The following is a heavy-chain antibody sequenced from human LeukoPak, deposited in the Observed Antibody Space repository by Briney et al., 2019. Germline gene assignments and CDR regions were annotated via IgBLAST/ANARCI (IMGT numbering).Heavy chain of an antibody. CDR1: GGSISSSSYY. D-gene: IGHD5-12*01. V-gene: IGHV4-39*07. J-gene: IGHJ6*03. CDR2: IYYSGST. Sequence: SETLSLTCTVSGGSISSSSYYWGWIRQPPGKGLEWIGSIYYSGSTYYNPSLKSRVTISVDTSKNQFSLKLSSVTAADTAVYYCARDQRGYSGYDGGAGYYYYYYMDVWGKGTTVTVSS. CDR3: ARDQRGYSGYDGGAGYYYYYYMDV.